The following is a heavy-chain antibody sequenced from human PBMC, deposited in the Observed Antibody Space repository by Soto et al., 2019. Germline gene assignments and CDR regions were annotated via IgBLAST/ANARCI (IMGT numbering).Heavy chain of an antibody. D-gene: IGHD3-10*01. CDR2: IQYSGNT. Sequence: PSETLSLTCSVSGASVTNYYWSWIRQPPGKGLEWIGYIQYSGNTNYNPSLKSRVTISLDTSTNDFSLRLRSATAADTAVYYCASHWGDYYYYGIDVWGQGTSVTVS. CDR3: ASHWGDYYYYGIDV. J-gene: IGHJ6*02. V-gene: IGHV4-59*02. CDR1: GASVTNYY.